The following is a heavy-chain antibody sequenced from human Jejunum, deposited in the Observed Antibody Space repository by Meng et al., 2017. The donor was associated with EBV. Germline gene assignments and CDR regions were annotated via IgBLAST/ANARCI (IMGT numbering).Heavy chain of an antibody. CDR2: IYWDNDK. Sequence: QITLKESGPTLVIPTPTLTLTCTLSGFSISTNGVGVGWIRQLPGKAPEWLALIYWDNDKFYNPSLKSRLTIAKDTSKNQVVLTVTSMDPVDTAIYYCAHRRYLRGSWSFGDFDYWGQGTLVTVSS. D-gene: IGHD3-16*01. J-gene: IGHJ4*02. CDR3: AHRRYLRGSWSFGDFDY. CDR1: GFSISTNGVG. V-gene: IGHV2-5*02.